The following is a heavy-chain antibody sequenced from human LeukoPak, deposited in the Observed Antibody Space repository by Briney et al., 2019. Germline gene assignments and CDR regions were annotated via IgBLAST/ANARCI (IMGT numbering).Heavy chain of an antibody. J-gene: IGHJ4*02. V-gene: IGHV1-3*01. Sequence: ASVTVSCKASGYTFTSYAMHWVRQAPGQRLEWMGWINAGNGNTKYSQKFQGRVTITRDTSASTAYMELSSLRSEDTAVYYCARDRCSSTSCYYDYWGQGTLVTVSS. D-gene: IGHD2-2*01. CDR2: INAGNGNT. CDR1: GYTFTSYA. CDR3: ARDRCSSTSCYYDY.